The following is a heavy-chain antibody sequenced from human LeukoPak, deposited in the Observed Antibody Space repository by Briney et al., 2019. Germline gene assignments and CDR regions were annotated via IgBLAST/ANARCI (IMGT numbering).Heavy chain of an antibody. V-gene: IGHV3-9*01. CDR2: ISWNSRSI. CDR1: GFTFDDYA. CDR3: AKDAHRSSIYYYYMDV. D-gene: IGHD6-6*01. Sequence: AGGSLRLSCAASGFTFDDYAMHWVRQAPGKGLEWVSGISWNSRSIGYTDSVKGRFTISRDNANNSLYLEMNSLRTEDTALYYCAKDAHRSSIYYYYMDVWGKGTTVTVSS. J-gene: IGHJ6*03.